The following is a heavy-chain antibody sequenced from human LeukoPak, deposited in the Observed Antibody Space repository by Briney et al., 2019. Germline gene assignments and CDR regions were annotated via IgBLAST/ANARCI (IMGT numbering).Heavy chain of an antibody. J-gene: IGHJ4*02. CDR2: ISYDGSNK. CDR1: GFTFSSYA. V-gene: IGHV3-30*01. D-gene: IGHD6-6*01. Sequence: GGSLRLSCAASGFTFSSYAMHWVRQAPGKGLEWVAVISYDGSNKYYVDSVKGRFTISRDNSKNTLYLQMNSLRAEDTAVYYCARGREGAARPMGYFDYWGQGTLVTVSS. CDR3: ARGREGAARPMGYFDY.